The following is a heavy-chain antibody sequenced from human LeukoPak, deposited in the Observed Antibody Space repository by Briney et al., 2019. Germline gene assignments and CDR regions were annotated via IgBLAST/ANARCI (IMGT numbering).Heavy chain of an antibody. D-gene: IGHD3-22*01. CDR1: GGTFSGYY. J-gene: IGHJ3*02. CDR3: ARFSIVVVITDDFDI. CDR2: INHSGST. Sequence: SETLSLTCAVYGGTFSGYYWSWIRQPPGKGLEWIGEINHSGSTNYNPSLKSRVTISVDTSKNQFSLKLSSVTAADTAVYYCARFSIVVVITDDFDIWGQGTMVTVSS. V-gene: IGHV4-34*01.